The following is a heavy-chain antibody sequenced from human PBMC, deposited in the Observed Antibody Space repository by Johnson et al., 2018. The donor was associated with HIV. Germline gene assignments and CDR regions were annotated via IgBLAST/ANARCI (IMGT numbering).Heavy chain of an antibody. CDR2: IRYDGSNK. CDR3: ARRAYYYDSSGYYSHAFDI. Sequence: QMLLVESGGGVVQPGRSLRLSCAASGFTFSSYGMHWVRQAPGKGLEWVAFIRYDGSNKYYADSVKGRFTISSDNSKNTLYLQMNSLRAEDTAVYYCARRAYYYDSSGYYSHAFDIWGQGTMVTVSS. J-gene: IGHJ3*02. V-gene: IGHV3-33*01. CDR1: GFTFSSYG. D-gene: IGHD3-22*01.